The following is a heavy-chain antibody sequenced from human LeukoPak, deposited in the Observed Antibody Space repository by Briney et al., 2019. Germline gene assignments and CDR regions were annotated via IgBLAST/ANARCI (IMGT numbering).Heavy chain of an antibody. Sequence: GRSLRLSCAASGFTFSSYGMHWVRQAPGKGLEWVAVISYDGSNKYYADSVKGRFTISRDNSKNTLYLQMNSLRAEDTAVYYCAKTGGNDYGDYPGYWGQGTLVTVSS. CDR3: AKTGGNDYGDYPGY. D-gene: IGHD4-17*01. CDR2: ISYDGSNK. V-gene: IGHV3-30*18. J-gene: IGHJ4*02. CDR1: GFTFSSYG.